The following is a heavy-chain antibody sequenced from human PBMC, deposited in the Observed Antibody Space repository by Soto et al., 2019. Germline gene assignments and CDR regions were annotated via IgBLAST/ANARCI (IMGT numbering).Heavy chain of an antibody. CDR3: ARTIAIFGVRTRNYYYYGMDV. D-gene: IGHD3-3*01. CDR1: GGTFSSYA. Sequence: SVKVSCKASGGTFSSYAISWVRQAPGQGLEWMGGIIPIFGTANYAQKFQGRVTITADESTSTAYMELSSLRSEDTAVYYCARTIAIFGVRTRNYYYYGMDVWGQGTTVTVSS. J-gene: IGHJ6*02. V-gene: IGHV1-69*13. CDR2: IIPIFGTA.